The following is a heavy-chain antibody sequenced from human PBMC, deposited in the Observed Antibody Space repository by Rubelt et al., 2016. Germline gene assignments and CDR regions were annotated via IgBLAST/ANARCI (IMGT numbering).Heavy chain of an antibody. CDR2: ISSSSSMI. V-gene: IGHV3-48*01. J-gene: IGHJ4*02. CDR1: GFIFSTYS. D-gene: IGHD3-9*01. CDR3: ARDWVGFGFDWFVPIDY. Sequence: LSCAASGFIFSTYSMNWVRQAPGRGLEWISYISSSSSMIYYADSVEGRFTISRDYAKNSLYLQMNSLRAEDTAVYYCARDWVGFGFDWFVPIDYWGQGTLVTVSS.